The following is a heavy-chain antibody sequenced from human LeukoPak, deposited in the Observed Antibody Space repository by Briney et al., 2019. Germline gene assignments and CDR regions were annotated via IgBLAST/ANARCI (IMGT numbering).Heavy chain of an antibody. CDR3: AKGNHGYYFDY. D-gene: IGHD3-22*01. Sequence: GGSLRLSCAASAFTFSTYCMSWVRQAPGKDLEWVSAISYNVGTTYYADSVKGRFTISRDNSKNTLYLEMNNLRAEDTAVYYCAKGNHGYYFDYWGQGTLVTASS. CDR2: ISYNVGTT. V-gene: IGHV3-23*01. J-gene: IGHJ4*02. CDR1: AFTFSTYC.